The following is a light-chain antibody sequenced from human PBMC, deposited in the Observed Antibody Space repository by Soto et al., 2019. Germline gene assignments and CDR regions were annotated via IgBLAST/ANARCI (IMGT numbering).Light chain of an antibody. CDR3: QSYDRSLSASL. J-gene: IGLJ3*02. Sequence: QSVLTQPPSVSGAPGQRVNISCTGTSSNIGAGFDVPWYRQLPGEAPKLLLFDNTNRPAGVPDRISGSKSGTSASLSITGLQAEDEADYYCQSYDRSLSASLFGGGTKLTVL. CDR1: SSNIGAGFD. V-gene: IGLV1-40*01. CDR2: DNT.